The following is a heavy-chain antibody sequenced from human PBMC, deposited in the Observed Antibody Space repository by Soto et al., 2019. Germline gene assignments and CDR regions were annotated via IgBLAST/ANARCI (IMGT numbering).Heavy chain of an antibody. J-gene: IGHJ6*02. Sequence: ESAPTLSSPTETLTLTCTASSFSLTTGKIGVGWIRQPPAKAREGLAQILSENERSYSTSLQGRLTITKHSTGTNVVLSITSADSVDTATYCCARMNVDSCEFYYAMDVWGQGTTVTVSS. CDR3: ARMNVDSCEFYYAMDV. D-gene: IGHD1-1*01. CDR1: SFSLTTGKIG. CDR2: ILSENER. V-gene: IGHV2-26*01.